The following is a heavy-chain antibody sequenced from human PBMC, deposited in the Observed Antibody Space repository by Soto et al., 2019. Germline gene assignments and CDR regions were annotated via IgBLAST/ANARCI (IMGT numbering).Heavy chain of an antibody. CDR2: IIPIFGTA. Sequence: SVKVSCKASGGTFSSYAISWVRQAPGQGLEWMGGIIPIFGTANYAQKFQGRVTITADKSTSTAYMELSSLRSEDTAVYYCASGTVEMATYDYWGKGTLVTVSS. J-gene: IGHJ4*02. CDR1: GGTFSSYA. D-gene: IGHD5-12*01. V-gene: IGHV1-69*06. CDR3: ASGTVEMATYDY.